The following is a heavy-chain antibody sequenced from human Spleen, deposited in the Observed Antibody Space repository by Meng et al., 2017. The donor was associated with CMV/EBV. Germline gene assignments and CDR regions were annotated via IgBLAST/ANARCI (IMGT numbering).Heavy chain of an antibody. D-gene: IGHD3-22*01. CDR3: ARPVVYYYDTSGAFDI. V-gene: IGHV1-2*02. CDR2: INPNSGGT. CDR1: GYTFSGYY. Sequence: ASVKVSCKAFGYTFSGYYMHWVRQAPGQGLEWMGWINPNSGGTNYAQKFQGRVTMTRDTSITTAYMELSRLTSDDTAVYFCARPVVYYYDTSGAFDIWGQGTMVTVSS. J-gene: IGHJ3*02.